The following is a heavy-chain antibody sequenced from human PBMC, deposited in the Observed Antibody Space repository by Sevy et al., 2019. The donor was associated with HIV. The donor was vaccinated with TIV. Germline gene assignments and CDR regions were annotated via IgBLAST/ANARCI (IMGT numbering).Heavy chain of an antibody. J-gene: IGHJ6*02. V-gene: IGHV4-39*01. CDR1: GGSISSSSYY. Sequence: SETLSLTCTVSGGSISSSSYYWAWIRQSLGKGLEWFGSIYYTGTTHSNPSLKSRLTISKDISKNQFFLRLRSVTAADTAMYFCARPNSMASYTLDVWGQGTTVTVSS. D-gene: IGHD3-10*01. CDR3: ARPNSMASYTLDV. CDR2: IYYTGTT.